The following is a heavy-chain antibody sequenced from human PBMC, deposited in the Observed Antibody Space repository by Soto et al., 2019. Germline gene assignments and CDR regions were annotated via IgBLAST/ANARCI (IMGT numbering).Heavy chain of an antibody. CDR3: ARGVSLNWYFDL. Sequence: EVQLVESGGGLVQPGGSLRLSCAASGFTFSSYWMHWVRQAQGKGLVWVSRINSDESSTSYADSVKGRFTISRDNAKNTLYLQMNSLRAEDTAVYYCARGVSLNWYFDLWGRGTPVTVSS. J-gene: IGHJ2*01. V-gene: IGHV3-74*01. CDR1: GFTFSSYW. D-gene: IGHD2-8*01. CDR2: INSDESST.